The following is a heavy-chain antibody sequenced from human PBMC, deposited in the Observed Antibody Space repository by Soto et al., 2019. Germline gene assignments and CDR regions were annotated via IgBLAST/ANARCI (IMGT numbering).Heavy chain of an antibody. CDR2: VNPSGGHT. CDR3: AGGGHVVVVTAALDY. D-gene: IGHD2-21*02. J-gene: IGHJ4*02. V-gene: IGHV1-46*01. Sequence: QVQLVQSGAEVKKPGASVKVSCKASGDTFTDYYIHWVRQAPGQGLEWMGTVNPSGGHTTYAQHFLGRLNMTRDTSTSTLYMELTSLTSEDTAVYYCAGGGHVVVVTAALDYWGQGTLVTVSS. CDR1: GDTFTDYY.